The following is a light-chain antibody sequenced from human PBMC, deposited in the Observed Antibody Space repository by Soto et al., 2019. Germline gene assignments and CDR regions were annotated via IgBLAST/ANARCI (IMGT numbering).Light chain of an antibody. CDR1: QSVSRN. V-gene: IGKV3-15*01. Sequence: EIVMTQSPATLSVSPGERATLSCRASQSVSRNLAWYQQKPGQAPRLPIYDASTRATGIPARFSGSGSGTDFTLTISSLQSGDFAVYYCQQYNNWPPLTFGGGTKVDIK. CDR3: QQYNNWPPLT. CDR2: DAS. J-gene: IGKJ4*01.